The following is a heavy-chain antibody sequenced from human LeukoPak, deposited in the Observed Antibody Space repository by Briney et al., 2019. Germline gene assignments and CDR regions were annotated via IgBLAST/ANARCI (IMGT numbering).Heavy chain of an antibody. V-gene: IGHV4-4*02. CDR3: ARSDGDWADHGVDY. J-gene: IGHJ4*02. Sequence: SETLSLTCAVSGGSISSSNWWSWVRQPPGKGLEWIGEIYHSGSTNYNPSLKSRVTISVDKSKNQFSLKLSSVTAADTAVYYCARSDGDWADHGVDYWGQGTLVTVSS. CDR2: IYHSGST. D-gene: IGHD3/OR15-3a*01. CDR1: GGSISSSNW.